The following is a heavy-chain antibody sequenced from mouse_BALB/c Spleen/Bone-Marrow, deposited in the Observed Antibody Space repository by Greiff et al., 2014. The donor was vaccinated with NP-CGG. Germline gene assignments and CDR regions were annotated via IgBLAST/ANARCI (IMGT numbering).Heavy chain of an antibody. V-gene: IGHV5-6-4*01. CDR1: GFTFSSYT. Sequence: EVQLVESGGGLVKPGGSLKLSCAASGFTFSSYTMSWVRQTPEKRLEWVATITSGGSYTYYPDSVKGRFTTSRDNAKNTLYLQMSSLKSEDTAMYYCTRDNGPFDYWGQGTTLTVSS. D-gene: IGHD1-2*01. CDR3: TRDNGPFDY. CDR2: ITSGGSYT. J-gene: IGHJ2*01.